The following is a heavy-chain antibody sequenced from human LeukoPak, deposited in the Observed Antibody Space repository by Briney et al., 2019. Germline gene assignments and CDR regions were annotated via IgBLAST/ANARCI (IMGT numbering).Heavy chain of an antibody. J-gene: IGHJ4*02. CDR2: IYYSGST. D-gene: IGHD1-26*01. CDR3: ARGEWELPLSY. CDR1: GGSISSYY. Sequence: SETLSLTCTVSGGSISSYYRSWIRHPPGKGLEWIGYIYYSGSTNYNPSLKSRVTISVDTSKNQFSLKLSSVTAADTAVYYCARGEWELPLSYWGQGTLVTVSS. V-gene: IGHV4-59*01.